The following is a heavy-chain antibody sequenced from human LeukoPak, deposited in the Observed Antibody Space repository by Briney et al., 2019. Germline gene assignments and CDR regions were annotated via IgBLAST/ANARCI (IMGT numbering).Heavy chain of an antibody. CDR3: ARWPVRPGASYFDY. D-gene: IGHD3-10*01. CDR2: IYYSGST. CDR1: GVSISSGGYY. J-gene: IGHJ4*02. V-gene: IGHV4-31*03. Sequence: SQTLSPTCTVSGVSISSGGYYWRWIRQHPGKGLEWIGYIYYSGSTYYNPSLKSRVTISVDTSKNQFSLKLSSVTAADTAVYYCARWPVRPGASYFDYWGQGTLVTVSS.